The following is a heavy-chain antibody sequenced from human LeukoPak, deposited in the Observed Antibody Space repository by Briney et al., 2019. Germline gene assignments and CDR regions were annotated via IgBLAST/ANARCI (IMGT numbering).Heavy chain of an antibody. D-gene: IGHD6-6*01. J-gene: IGHJ4*02. CDR2: ISSRGTYI. Sequence: PGGALRVSCVASRFTFITYSMNGVRPAPSRGVEGVSPISSRGTYIYYADSVKGRVSTFRHNAENSLYLQMNSLRADETGVYYCAIGQSIAARRDYFDYWGQGALVTVSS. CDR1: RFTFITYS. V-gene: IGHV3-21*01. CDR3: AIGQSIAARRDYFDY.